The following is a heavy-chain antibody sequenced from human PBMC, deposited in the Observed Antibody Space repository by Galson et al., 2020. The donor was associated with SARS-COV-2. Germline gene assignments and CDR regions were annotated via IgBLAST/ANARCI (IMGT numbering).Heavy chain of an antibody. V-gene: IGHV5-51*01. Sequence: IGWVRQMPGKGLEWMGIIYPGDSDTRYSPSFQGQVTISADKSISTAYLQWSSLKASDTAMYYCASQSSSGSYQGDAFDIWGQGTMVTVSS. CDR2: IYPGDSDT. CDR3: ASQSSSGSYQGDAFDI. J-gene: IGHJ3*02. D-gene: IGHD1-26*01.